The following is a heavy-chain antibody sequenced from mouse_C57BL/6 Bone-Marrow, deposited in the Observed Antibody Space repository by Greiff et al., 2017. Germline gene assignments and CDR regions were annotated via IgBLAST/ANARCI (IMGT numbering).Heavy chain of an antibody. CDR2: INPGSGGT. CDR3: ARSYYYAAWFAY. Sequence: QVQLQQSGAELVRPGTSVKVSCKASGYAFTNYMIEWVKQRTGQGLEWIGVINPGSGGTNYNEKFKGKATLTADKSSSTAYMQLSSLTSEDSAVYFCARSYYYAAWFAYWGQGTLVTVSA. D-gene: IGHD1-1*01. V-gene: IGHV1-54*01. CDR1: GYAFTNYM. J-gene: IGHJ3*01.